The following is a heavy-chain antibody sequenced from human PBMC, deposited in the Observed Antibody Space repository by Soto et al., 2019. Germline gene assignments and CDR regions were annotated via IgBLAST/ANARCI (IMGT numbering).Heavy chain of an antibody. V-gene: IGHV2-5*01. CDR2: IYWNDDR. CDR1: GFSLSTTGVG. CDR3: AHSASVPCCYYFDY. Sequence: GSGPTLVNPTQTLTLTCTFSGFSLSTTGVGVGWIRQPPGKALEWLALIYWNDDRRYSPSLKSRLTITTDTSKNQVVLTMTNMDPVDTATYYCAHSASVPCCYYFDYWGQGTLVTVSS. J-gene: IGHJ4*02. D-gene: IGHD1-26*01.